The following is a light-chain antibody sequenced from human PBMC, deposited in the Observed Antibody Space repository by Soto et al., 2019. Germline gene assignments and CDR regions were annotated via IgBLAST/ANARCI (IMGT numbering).Light chain of an antibody. CDR2: SNH. CDR1: SGSLS. J-gene: IGLJ1*01. Sequence: QSVLTQPPSASGTPGQRVTISCSASSGSLSVDWYQHLPGTAPKLLIQSNHQRPSGVPDRFSGSKSGTSASLAISGLQSEDDADYYCAACDDSLNGLYVFGTGTKLTVL. CDR3: AACDDSLNGLYV. V-gene: IGLV1-44*01.